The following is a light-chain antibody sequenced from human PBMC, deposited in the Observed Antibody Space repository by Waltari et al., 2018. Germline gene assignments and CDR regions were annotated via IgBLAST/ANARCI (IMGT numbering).Light chain of an antibody. V-gene: IGKV1-39*01. CDR2: AAS. J-gene: IGKJ1*01. Sequence: DIQMTQSPSSLSASVGDRVTITCRPSQSIDKFLNWYQKKPGKAPDLLIYAASTLQTGVPSRFSGSGSGTDFTLTITSLHPADFATYYCQPTYTSLAWTFGQGTKVEIK. CDR3: QPTYTSLAWT. CDR1: QSIDKF.